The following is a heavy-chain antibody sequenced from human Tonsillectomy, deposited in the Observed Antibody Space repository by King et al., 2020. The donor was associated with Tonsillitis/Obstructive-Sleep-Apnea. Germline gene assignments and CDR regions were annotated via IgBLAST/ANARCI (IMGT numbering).Heavy chain of an antibody. CDR2: FDPEDGET. J-gene: IGHJ6*03. D-gene: IGHD6-13*01. CDR3: ATLAAAGTGSNYMDV. Sequence: VQLVQSGAEVKKPGASVKVSCKVSGYTLTELSMHWVRQAPGNGLEWMGGFDPEDGETIYTQKFQGRVTMTEDTSTDTAYMELSSLGSEDTAVYYCATLAAAGTGSNYMDVWGKGTTVTVSS. V-gene: IGHV1-24*01. CDR1: GYTLTELS.